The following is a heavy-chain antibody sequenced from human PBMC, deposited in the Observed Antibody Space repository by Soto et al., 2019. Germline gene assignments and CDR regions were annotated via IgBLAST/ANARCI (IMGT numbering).Heavy chain of an antibody. Sequence: TSELLPLTCTVSDGSVRGASYFWSWVRQPPGGGLEWIAYIFYSGSTKYNPSLKRRVTISLSTSKTQFSLRLTSVTAADTAVYYSARWMYNSVWNLGLWGQGTVVTGSS. CDR3: ARWMYNSVWNLGL. D-gene: IGHD6-19*01. V-gene: IGHV4-61*01. CDR1: DGSVRGASYF. CDR2: IFYSGST. J-gene: IGHJ4*02.